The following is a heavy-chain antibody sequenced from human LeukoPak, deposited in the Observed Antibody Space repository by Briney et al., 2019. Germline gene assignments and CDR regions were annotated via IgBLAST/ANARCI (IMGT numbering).Heavy chain of an antibody. D-gene: IGHD3-16*01. Sequence: PGGSLRLSCAASGFTLSSYWMSWVRQAPGKGLEWVANIKQDGSEKYYVDSVKGRFTISRDNAKNSLYLQMNSLRAEDTAVYYCAREAIEYDYVWGSYELDYWGQGTLVTVSS. V-gene: IGHV3-7*01. CDR2: IKQDGSEK. CDR1: GFTLSSYW. J-gene: IGHJ4*02. CDR3: AREAIEYDYVWGSYELDY.